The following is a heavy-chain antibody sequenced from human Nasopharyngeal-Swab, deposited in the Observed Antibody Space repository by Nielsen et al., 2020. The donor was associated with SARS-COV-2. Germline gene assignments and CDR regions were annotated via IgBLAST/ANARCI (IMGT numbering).Heavy chain of an antibody. CDR2: ISYDGSNK. V-gene: IGHV3-30*04. CDR1: GFTFSSYA. J-gene: IGHJ4*02. CDR3: ARGDIVATTPPDY. D-gene: IGHD5-12*01. Sequence: GGSLRLSCAASGFTFSSYAMHWVRQAPGKGLEWVAVISYDGSNKYYADSVKGRFTISRDNSKNTPYLQMNSLRAEDTAVYYCARGDIVATTPPDYWGQGTLVTVSS.